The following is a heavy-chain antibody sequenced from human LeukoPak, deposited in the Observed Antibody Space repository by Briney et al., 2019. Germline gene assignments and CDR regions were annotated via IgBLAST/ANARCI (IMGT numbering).Heavy chain of an antibody. CDR3: TRLRLPGGY. CDR1: GFTFGDYA. Sequence: GGSLRLSCTASGFTFGDYAMSWVRQAPGKGLEWVGFTRSKAYGGTTEYAASVKGRFTISRDDSKSIAYLQMNSLKTEDTAVYYCTRLRLPGGYWGQGTLVTVSS. CDR2: TRSKAYGGTT. V-gene: IGHV3-49*04. D-gene: IGHD5-12*01. J-gene: IGHJ4*02.